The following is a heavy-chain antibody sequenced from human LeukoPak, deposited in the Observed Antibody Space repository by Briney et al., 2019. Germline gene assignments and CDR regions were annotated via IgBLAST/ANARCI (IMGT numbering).Heavy chain of an antibody. CDR1: GYTFTIYG. CDR3: ARVLGYGDYYYYYMDV. V-gene: IGHV1-18*01. J-gene: IGHJ6*03. CDR2: ISAYNGNT. D-gene: IGHD4-17*01. Sequence: GASVKVSCKASGYTFTIYGISWVRQAPGQGREWMGWISAYNGNTNYAQKLQGRVTMTTDTSTSTAYMELRSLRSDDTAVYYCARVLGYGDYYYYYMDVWGKGTTVTVSS.